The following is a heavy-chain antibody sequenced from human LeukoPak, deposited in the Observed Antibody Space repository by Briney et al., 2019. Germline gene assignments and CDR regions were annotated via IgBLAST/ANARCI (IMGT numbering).Heavy chain of an antibody. CDR3: AKDPINYDFWSGPIDY. D-gene: IGHD3-3*01. CDR1: GFTFSSYA. V-gene: IGHV3-23*01. J-gene: IGHJ4*02. Sequence: PGGSLRLSCAASGFTFSSYAMSWVRQAPGRGLEWVSAISGSGGSTYYADSVKGRFTISRDNSKNTLYLQMNSLRAEDTAVYYCAKDPINYDFWSGPIDYWGQGTLVTVSS. CDR2: ISGSGGST.